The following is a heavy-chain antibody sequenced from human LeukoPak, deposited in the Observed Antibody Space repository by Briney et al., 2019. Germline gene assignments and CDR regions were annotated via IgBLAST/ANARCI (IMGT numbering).Heavy chain of an antibody. D-gene: IGHD1-14*01. CDR1: GYTFTGYY. CDR3: GRDYKTQAPDY. Sequence: ASVKVSCKASGYTFTGYYMHWVRQAPGQGLEWMGWINPNSGDTNYAQKFQGRVTMTRDTSISTAFMELRRLTSDDTAVYYRGRDYKTQAPDYWGQGTLVTVSS. V-gene: IGHV1-2*02. CDR2: INPNSGDT. J-gene: IGHJ4*02.